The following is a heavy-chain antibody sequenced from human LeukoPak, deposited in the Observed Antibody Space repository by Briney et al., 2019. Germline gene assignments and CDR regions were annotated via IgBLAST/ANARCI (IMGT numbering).Heavy chain of an antibody. CDR3: AREESGSGSYYLGAFDI. D-gene: IGHD3-10*01. J-gene: IGHJ3*02. Sequence: GGSLRLSCAASGFTFSSYAMHWVRQAPGKGLEWVAVISYDGSNKYYADSVKGRFTISRDNSKNSLYLQMNSLRAEDTAVYYCAREESGSGSYYLGAFDIWGQGTMVTVSS. CDR2: ISYDGSNK. CDR1: GFTFSSYA. V-gene: IGHV3-30*04.